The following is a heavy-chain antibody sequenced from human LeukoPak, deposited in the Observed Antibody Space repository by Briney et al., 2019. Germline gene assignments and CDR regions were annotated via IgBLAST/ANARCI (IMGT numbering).Heavy chain of an antibody. D-gene: IGHD6-25*01. CDR1: GFTFSSYA. J-gene: IGHJ3*02. CDR3: ARSFVASGAFDI. V-gene: IGHV3-64*02. Sequence: GGSLRLSCAASGFTFSSYAMHWVRQAPGKGLEYVSAISSNGGSTYYADSVKGRFTISRDNSKNTLYLQMGSLRAEDMAVYYCARSFVASGAFDIWGQGTMVTVSS. CDR2: ISSNGGST.